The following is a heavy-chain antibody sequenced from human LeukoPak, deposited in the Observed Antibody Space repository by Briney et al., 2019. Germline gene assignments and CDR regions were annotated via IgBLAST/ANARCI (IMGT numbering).Heavy chain of an antibody. J-gene: IGHJ4*02. CDR2: INPNSGGT. CDR3: ATEDGSGSCDHQNFDY. CDR1: GYTFTGYY. D-gene: IGHD3-10*01. Sequence: ASVKVSCKASGYTFTGYYIHWVRQAPGQGLEWMGWINPNSGGTNYAQKFQGRVTMTRDTSISTAYMELNRLRSDDTAVYYCATEDGSGSCDHQNFDYWGQGTLVTVSS. V-gene: IGHV1-2*02.